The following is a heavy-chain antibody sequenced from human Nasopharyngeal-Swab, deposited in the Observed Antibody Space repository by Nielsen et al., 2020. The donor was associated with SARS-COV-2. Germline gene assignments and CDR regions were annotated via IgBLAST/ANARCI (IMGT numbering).Heavy chain of an antibody. J-gene: IGHJ5*02. Sequence: SETLSLTCAVYGGSFSGYYWSWIRQPPGKGLEWIGEINHSGSTNYNPSLKSQVTISVDTSKNQFSLKLSSVTAADTAVYYCASQPGTANNGANWFDPWGQGTLVTVSS. CDR1: GGSFSGYY. CDR2: INHSGST. D-gene: IGHD1/OR15-1a*01. CDR3: ASQPGTANNGANWFDP. V-gene: IGHV4-34*01.